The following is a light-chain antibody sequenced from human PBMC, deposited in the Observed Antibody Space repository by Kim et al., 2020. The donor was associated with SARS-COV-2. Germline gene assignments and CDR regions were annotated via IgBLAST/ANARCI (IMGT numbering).Light chain of an antibody. CDR3: QQYYTTPLT. J-gene: IGKJ4*01. V-gene: IGKV4-1*01. Sequence: INCKSSQSVLYSSNNKNYLAWYQQKPGQPPKLLIYWASTRQSGVPDRFSGSGSGTDFTLAISSLQAEDVAVYYCQQYYTTPLTFGGGTKVEI. CDR1: QSVLYSSNNKNY. CDR2: WAS.